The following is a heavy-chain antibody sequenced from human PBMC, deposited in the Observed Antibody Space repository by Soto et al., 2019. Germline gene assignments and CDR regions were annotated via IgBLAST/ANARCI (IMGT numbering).Heavy chain of an antibody. V-gene: IGHV1-69*02. D-gene: IGHD2-2*03. CDR2: IIPILGIA. Sequence: QVQLVQSGAEVKKPGSSVKVSCKASGGTFSSYTISWVRQAPGQGLEWMGRIIPILGIANYAQKFQGRVTTTAEKSTSTAYMELSSLRSEDTAVYYCARARGYCSSTSCYVYYYYGMDVWGQGTTVTVSS. CDR3: ARARGYCSSTSCYVYYYYGMDV. CDR1: GGTFSSYT. J-gene: IGHJ6*02.